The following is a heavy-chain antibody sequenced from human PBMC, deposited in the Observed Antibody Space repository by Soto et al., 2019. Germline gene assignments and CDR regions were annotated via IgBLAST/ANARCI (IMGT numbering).Heavy chain of an antibody. CDR1: GFTFSGYS. J-gene: IGHJ6*02. CDR2: ISSSSSTI. Sequence: SGGSLRLSCAASGFTFSGYSMNWVRQAPWKGLEWVSYISSSSSTIYYADSVKGRFTISRDNAKNSLYLQMNSLRDEDTAVYYCARVWSLTSIAAHYYYYGMDVWGQGTTVTVSS. CDR3: ARVWSLTSIAAHYYYYGMDV. V-gene: IGHV3-48*02. D-gene: IGHD6-6*01.